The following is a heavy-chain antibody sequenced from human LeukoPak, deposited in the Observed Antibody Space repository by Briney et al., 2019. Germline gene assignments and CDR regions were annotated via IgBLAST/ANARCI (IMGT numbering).Heavy chain of an antibody. CDR3: ARDHGDFWSGYYSY. CDR2: INPNSGGT. Sequence: ASVKVSCKASGYTFTGYYMHWVRQAPGQGLEWMGRINPNSGGTNYAQKFQGRATMTRDTSISTAYMELSRLRSDDTAVYYCARDHGDFWSGYYSYWGQGTLVTVSS. V-gene: IGHV1-2*06. CDR1: GYTFTGYY. J-gene: IGHJ4*02. D-gene: IGHD3-3*01.